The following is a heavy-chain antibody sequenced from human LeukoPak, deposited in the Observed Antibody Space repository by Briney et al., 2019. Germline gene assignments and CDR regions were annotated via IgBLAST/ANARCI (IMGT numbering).Heavy chain of an antibody. CDR1: GDSISRSTYY. V-gene: IGHV4-39*02. CDR2: VYYGRSP. Sequence: SETLSLTCTVSGDSISRSTYYWAWIRQPPGKGLEWIGSVYYGRSPYFNPSLESRATISVDTSKNHFSLEMSSVTAADTAVYYCARSSGTGTFSYWGQGTLVTVSS. D-gene: IGHD6-25*01. CDR3: ARSSGTGTFSY. J-gene: IGHJ4*02.